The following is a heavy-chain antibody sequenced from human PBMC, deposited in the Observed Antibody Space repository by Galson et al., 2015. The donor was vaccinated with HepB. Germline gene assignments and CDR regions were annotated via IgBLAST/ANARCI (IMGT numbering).Heavy chain of an antibody. Sequence: QSGAEVKKPGESLRISCQGSGYNFTNYWVTWVRQMPGEGLEWMGKIDPVDSYTNYSPSFQGPVTISTDKSISTAYLQWSSLKASDTAMYYCARQAIGYSSRGDGFDLWGQGTLVTLSS. V-gene: IGHV5-10-1*01. CDR3: ARQAIGYSSRGDGFDL. CDR2: IDPVDSYT. D-gene: IGHD6-19*01. J-gene: IGHJ3*01. CDR1: GYNFTNYW.